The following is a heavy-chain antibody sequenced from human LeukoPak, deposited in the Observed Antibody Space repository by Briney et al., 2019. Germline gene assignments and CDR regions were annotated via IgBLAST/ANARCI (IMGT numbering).Heavy chain of an antibody. Sequence: ASVKVSCKASGYTFTSYYMHWVRQAPGRGLEWMGIINPSGGSTSYAQKFQGRVTMTRDTSTSTVYMELSSLRSEDTAVYYCARDGFVTTVVYGMDVWGQGTTVTVSS. V-gene: IGHV1-46*01. CDR1: GYTFTSYY. D-gene: IGHD4-17*01. CDR3: ARDGFVTTVVYGMDV. J-gene: IGHJ6*02. CDR2: INPSGGST.